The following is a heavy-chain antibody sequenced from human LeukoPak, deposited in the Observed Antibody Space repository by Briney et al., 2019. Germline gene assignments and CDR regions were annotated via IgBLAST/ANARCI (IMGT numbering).Heavy chain of an antibody. J-gene: IGHJ6*03. V-gene: IGHV4-4*07. CDR3: ARGLNYYDSSGYYPGGYYYYYMDV. CDR1: GGSISSYY. D-gene: IGHD3-22*01. CDR2: IYTSGST. Sequence: SETLSLTCTVSGGSISSYYWSWIRQPAGKGLEWIGRIYTSGSTNYNPSLKSRVTMSVDTSKNQFSLKLSSVTAADTAVYYCARGLNYYDSSGYYPGGYYYYYMDVWGKGTTVTVSS.